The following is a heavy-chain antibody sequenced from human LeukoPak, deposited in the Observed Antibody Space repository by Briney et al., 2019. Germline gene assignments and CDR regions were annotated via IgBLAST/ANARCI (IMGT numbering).Heavy chain of an antibody. CDR3: ARRPGHNWFDP. J-gene: IGHJ5*02. V-gene: IGHV4-34*01. D-gene: IGHD2-8*02. CDR1: GGSFSGFY. Sequence: SETLSLTCAVYGGSFSGFYWSWIRQPPGKGLEWIGEINHSGSTYYNPSLKSRVTISVDTSKNQFSLKLSSVTAADTAVYYCARRPGHNWFDPWGQGTLVTVSS. CDR2: INHSGST.